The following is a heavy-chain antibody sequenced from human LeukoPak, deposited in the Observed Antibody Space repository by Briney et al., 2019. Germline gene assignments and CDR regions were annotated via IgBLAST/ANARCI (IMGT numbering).Heavy chain of an antibody. CDR3: ARGSRYSSSWYYFDY. V-gene: IGHV4-30-2*01. J-gene: IGHJ4*02. CDR2: IYHSGST. D-gene: IGHD6-13*01. CDR1: GGSISSGGYS. Sequence: SETLSLTCAVSGGSISSGGYSWSWIRQPPGKGLEWIGYIYHSGSTYYNPSLKSRVTISVDRSKNQFSLKLSSVTAADTAVYYCARGSRYSSSWYYFDYWGQGTLVTASS.